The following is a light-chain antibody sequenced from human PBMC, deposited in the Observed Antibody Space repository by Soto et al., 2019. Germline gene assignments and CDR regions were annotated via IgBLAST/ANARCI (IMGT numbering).Light chain of an antibody. CDR2: DAS. V-gene: IGKV3-11*01. CDR3: QQRSNWPLT. J-gene: IGKJ4*01. CDR1: QSVSSY. Sequence: EIVLTQSPATLSLSPGERATLSCRASQSVSSYLAWYQQKSGQAPRLLIYDASNRATGIPARFSGSGSGTDFTLTSSSLEPEEFAVYYCQQRSNWPLTCGGGTKVEIK.